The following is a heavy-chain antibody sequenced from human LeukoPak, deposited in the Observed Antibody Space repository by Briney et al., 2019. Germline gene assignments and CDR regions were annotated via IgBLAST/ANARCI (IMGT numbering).Heavy chain of an antibody. CDR3: AKDTGLVPAAYYFDY. Sequence: GRSLRLSCAAPGFTFDDYAMHWVRQAPGKGLEWVSGISWNSGSIGYADSVKGRFTISRDNAKNSLYLQMNSLRAEDTALYYCAKDTGLVPAAYYFDYWGQGTLVTVSS. J-gene: IGHJ4*02. CDR2: ISWNSGSI. D-gene: IGHD2-2*01. V-gene: IGHV3-9*01. CDR1: GFTFDDYA.